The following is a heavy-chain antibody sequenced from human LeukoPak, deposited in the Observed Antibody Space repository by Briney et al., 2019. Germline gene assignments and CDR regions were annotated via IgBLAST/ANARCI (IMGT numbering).Heavy chain of an antibody. D-gene: IGHD6-13*01. CDR3: ARDRRPGIAAAGINAFDI. J-gene: IGHJ3*02. CDR1: GFTFDDYG. CDR2: INWYGGSA. Sequence: GGSLRLSCAASGFTFDDYGMSCVRQAPGKGLEWVSGINWYGGSAGYADSVKGRFTISRDNAKNSLYLQMNSLRAEDTALYHCARDRRPGIAAAGINAFDIWGQGTMVTVSS. V-gene: IGHV3-20*01.